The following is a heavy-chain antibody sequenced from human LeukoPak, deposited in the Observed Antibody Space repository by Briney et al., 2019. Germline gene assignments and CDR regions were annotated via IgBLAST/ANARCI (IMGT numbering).Heavy chain of an antibody. V-gene: IGHV1-2*02. D-gene: IGHD6-6*01. CDR1: GYTFTGCY. CDR2: INPNSGGT. Sequence: ASVKVSCKASGYTFTGCYMHWVRQAPGQGLEWMGWINPNSGGTNYAQKFQGRVTMTRDTSISTAYMELSRLRSDDTAVYYCARGKASSASFDPWGQGTLVTVSS. J-gene: IGHJ5*02. CDR3: ARGKASSASFDP.